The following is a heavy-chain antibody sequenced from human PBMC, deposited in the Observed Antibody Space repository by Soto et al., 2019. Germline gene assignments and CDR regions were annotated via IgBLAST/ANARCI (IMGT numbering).Heavy chain of an antibody. Sequence: QVQLQESGPGLVKPSQTLSLTCTVSGGSINSGNYYWSWIRQPPGKGLEWIGYFSYSARTYSNPSLKSRVTISADPSKCQFSLKLNSVTAADTAVYYCARQNGDADAFDIWGQGTMVIVSS. D-gene: IGHD4-17*01. J-gene: IGHJ3*02. V-gene: IGHV4-30-4*01. CDR3: ARQNGDADAFDI. CDR1: GGSINSGNYY. CDR2: FSYSART.